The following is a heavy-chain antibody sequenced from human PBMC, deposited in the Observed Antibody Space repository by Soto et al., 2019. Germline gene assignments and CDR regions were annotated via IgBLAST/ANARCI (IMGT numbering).Heavy chain of an antibody. V-gene: IGHV3-7*01. J-gene: IGHJ4*02. CDR2: INQDGSVQ. CDR1: GFAFSYDW. Sequence: GGSLRLSCAASGFAFSYDWMSWVRQAPGKGLEWVANINQDGSVQNYVDSVKGRFTISRDNAKSSLYLQMNSLRGEDAAVYYCARGPNWGQGTLVTVSS. CDR3: ARGPN.